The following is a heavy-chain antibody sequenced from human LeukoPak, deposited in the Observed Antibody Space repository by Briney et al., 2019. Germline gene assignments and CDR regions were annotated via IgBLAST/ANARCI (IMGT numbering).Heavy chain of an antibody. CDR1: GFTFSSYG. V-gene: IGHV3-30*02. CDR3: AKDALNFWSGYYSDY. J-gene: IGHJ4*02. D-gene: IGHD3-3*01. CDR2: IRYDGSNK. Sequence: PGGSLRLSCAASGFTFSSYGMHWVRQAPGKGLEWVAFIRYDGSNKYYADSVKGRFTISRDNSKNTLYLQMNSLRAEDTAVYYCAKDALNFWSGYYSDYWGQGTLVTVSS.